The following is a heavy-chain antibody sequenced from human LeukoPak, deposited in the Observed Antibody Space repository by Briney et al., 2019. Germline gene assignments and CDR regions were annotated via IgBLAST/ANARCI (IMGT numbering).Heavy chain of an antibody. CDR3: ARGRATGRSGGDY. D-gene: IGHD3-9*01. CDR1: GLTFSDYS. V-gene: IGHV3-48*02. CDR2: ISSGSSSI. J-gene: IGHJ4*02. Sequence: GGSLRLSCAASGLTFSDYSMNWVRQAPGKGLEWVSYISSGSSSIYYADSVKGRFTISRDNAENSLYLQMNSLRDEDTAVYYCARGRATGRSGGDYWGQGTLVTVSS.